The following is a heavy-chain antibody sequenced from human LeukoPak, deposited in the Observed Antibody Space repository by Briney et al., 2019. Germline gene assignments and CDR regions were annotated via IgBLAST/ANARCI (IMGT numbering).Heavy chain of an antibody. D-gene: IGHD1-14*01. CDR2: IKQDGSEK. CDR3: ARNTGDC. Sequence: GGSLGLSCAAPGFTFSSYWMSWVRQAPGTGLEWVANIKQDGSEKYYVDSVKGRFTISGDNAKNSLYLQMNSLRVEDTAVYYCARNTGDCWGQGTLVIVSS. CDR1: GFTFSSYW. V-gene: IGHV3-7*01. J-gene: IGHJ4*02.